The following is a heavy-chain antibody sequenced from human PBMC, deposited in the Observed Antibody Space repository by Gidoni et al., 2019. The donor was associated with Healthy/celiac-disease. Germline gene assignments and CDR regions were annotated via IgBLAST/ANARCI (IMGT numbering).Heavy chain of an antibody. CDR2: ISYDGSNK. V-gene: IGHV3-30*01. J-gene: IGHJ3*02. D-gene: IGHD4-17*01. CDR3: ASYMTTVTAWAFDI. Sequence: SSYAMHWVRQAPGKGLEWVAVISYDGSNKYYADSVKGRFTISRDNSKNTLYLQMNSLRAEDTAVYYCASYMTTVTAWAFDIWGQGTMVTVSS. CDR1: SSYA.